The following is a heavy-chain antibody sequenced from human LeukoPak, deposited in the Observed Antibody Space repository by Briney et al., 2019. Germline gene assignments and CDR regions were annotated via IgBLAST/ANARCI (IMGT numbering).Heavy chain of an antibody. V-gene: IGHV3-9*01. J-gene: IGHJ3*02. CDR2: INWNSGSM. Sequence: GGSLRLSCAASGFTFEDYTMHWVRQAPGKGLEWVSGINWNSGSMVYADSVKGRFTISRDNAKNSLYLQMNSLRAEDTALYYCTKGNWGSAFDIWGQGTMVTVSS. CDR3: TKGNWGSAFDI. D-gene: IGHD3-16*01. CDR1: GFTFEDYT.